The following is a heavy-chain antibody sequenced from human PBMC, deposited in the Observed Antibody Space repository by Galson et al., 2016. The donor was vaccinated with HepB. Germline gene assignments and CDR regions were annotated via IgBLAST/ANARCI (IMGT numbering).Heavy chain of an antibody. D-gene: IGHD3-10*01. Sequence: SLRLSCAASGFTFHTYGMHWVRQAPGKGMEWLAVIWYDGSNYYYADSVRGRFTISRDNSKNTLYLQMNSLRAEDTAVYYCARIIHYYGSGSRTEFELWGQGTLVSVSS. CDR2: IWYDGSNY. J-gene: IGHJ4*02. CDR1: GFTFHTYG. CDR3: ARIIHYYGSGSRTEFEL. V-gene: IGHV3-33*01.